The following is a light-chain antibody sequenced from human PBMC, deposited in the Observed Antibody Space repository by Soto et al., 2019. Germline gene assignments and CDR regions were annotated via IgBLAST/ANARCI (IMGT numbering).Light chain of an antibody. J-gene: IGKJ4*01. V-gene: IGKV3-11*01. CDR2: DLF. Sequence: EIVLTQAPATLSLSPGERAPLSCRASQSVANYLAWYQQKPGQAPRLVIYDLFNRATGNPARFSGSGSGTAFTLTIISLEHEDFGVYYCQLRRNWPWLTFGGGTRVEI. CDR1: QSVANY. CDR3: QLRRNWPWLT.